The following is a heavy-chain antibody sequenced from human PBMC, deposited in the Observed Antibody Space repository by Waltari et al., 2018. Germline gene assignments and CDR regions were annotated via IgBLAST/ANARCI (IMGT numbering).Heavy chain of an antibody. CDR2: ISSGGSST. CDR1: GFPLSGYW. D-gene: IGHD5-12*01. V-gene: IGHV3-74*01. Sequence: EVQLVESGGGLVQPGGSLKLSCAASGFPLSGYWMHWVRQAPGQGLVWVSRISSGGSSTYYADSVKGRFTISRDNAKNTLYLQMNSLRAEDTAVYYCARGADGYGNFDYWGQGTLVTVSS. J-gene: IGHJ4*02. CDR3: ARGADGYGNFDY.